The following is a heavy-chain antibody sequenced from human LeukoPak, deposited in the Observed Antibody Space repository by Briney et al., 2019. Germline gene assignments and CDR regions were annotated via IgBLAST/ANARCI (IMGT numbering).Heavy chain of an antibody. CDR1: GFSFSTYA. V-gene: IGHV3-23*01. Sequence: GGSLRLSCAASGFSFSTYAMTWVRQAPGEGLEWVSGISKSGDNTYYTDSVKGRFTISRDNSRNTLHLQMSSLRAEDTAVYYCACYDSSDRYYFDYWGQGTLVTVSS. J-gene: IGHJ4*02. CDR2: ISKSGDNT. D-gene: IGHD3-22*01. CDR3: ACYDSSDRYYFDY.